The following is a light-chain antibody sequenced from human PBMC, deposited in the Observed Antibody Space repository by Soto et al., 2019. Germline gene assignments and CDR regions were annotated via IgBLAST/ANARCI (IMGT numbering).Light chain of an antibody. J-gene: IGKJ4*01. V-gene: IGKV1-39*01. Sequence: DIQMTQSPSSLSASVGDRVTITCRASQSISSYLNWYQQKPWKAPKLLIYAASSLQSGVPSRFSGSGSGTDFTLTTSSLQPEDFATYYCQQSYSTPPLTFGGGTKVDIK. CDR3: QQSYSTPPLT. CDR1: QSISSY. CDR2: AAS.